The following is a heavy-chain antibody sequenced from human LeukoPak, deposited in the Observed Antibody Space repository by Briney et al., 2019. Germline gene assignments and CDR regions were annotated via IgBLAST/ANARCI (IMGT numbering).Heavy chain of an antibody. CDR3: ARDWVNVLAAADLLLGY. Sequence: RTGGSLRLSCAVSGFTFSSYAMNWVRQAPGKGLEWVSGISGSGAGTYYADSVKGRFTISRDNSKNTLYLQMNSLRAEDTAVYYCARDWVNVLAAADLLLGYWGQGTLVTVSS. D-gene: IGHD6-13*01. V-gene: IGHV3-23*01. CDR2: ISGSGAGT. CDR1: GFTFSSYA. J-gene: IGHJ4*02.